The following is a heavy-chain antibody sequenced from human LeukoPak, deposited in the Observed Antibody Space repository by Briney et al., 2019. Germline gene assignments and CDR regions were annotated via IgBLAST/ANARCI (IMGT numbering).Heavy chain of an antibody. CDR3: ARTGDYYHWFDP. CDR2: ISNSGGRT. D-gene: IGHD7-27*01. J-gene: IGHJ5*02. CDR1: GFTFNTYV. V-gene: IGHV3-23*01. Sequence: GGSLRLSCAASGFTFNTYVMSWVRLPQGKGLEWVSGISNSGGRTYYADSVKGRFTISRDNSKNTLYLQMDSLSAEDTAVYYCARTGDYYHWFDPWGQGTLVTVSS.